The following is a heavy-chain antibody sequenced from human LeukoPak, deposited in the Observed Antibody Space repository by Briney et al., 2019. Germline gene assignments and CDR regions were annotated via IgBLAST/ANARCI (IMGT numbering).Heavy chain of an antibody. J-gene: IGHJ4*02. CDR2: IYYSGST. V-gene: IGHV4-59*11. CDR1: GGSISGHY. D-gene: IGHD5-12*01. Sequence: PSETLSLTCTVSGGSISGHYWNWIRLPPGQGLEWIGYIYYSGSTNYNPSLKSRVTISVDTSKNQFSLKLSSVTAADTAVYYCARDRGGYHYFDFLGQGTLVTVSS. CDR3: ARDRGGYHYFDF.